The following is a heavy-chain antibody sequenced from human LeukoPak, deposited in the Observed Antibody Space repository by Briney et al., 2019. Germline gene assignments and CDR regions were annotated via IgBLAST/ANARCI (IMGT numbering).Heavy chain of an antibody. Sequence: GESLKISCKTSGYTFTYYWIGWVRQMPGKGLEWMGIIYPGDSDVRYSPSFQGQVTISADESISTAYLQWSSLKASDTAMYYCARTTYDSSTSQTILFDSWGQGTLVTASS. D-gene: IGHD3-22*01. J-gene: IGHJ4*02. CDR3: ARTTYDSSTSQTILFDS. V-gene: IGHV5-51*01. CDR2: IYPGDSDV. CDR1: GYTFTYYW.